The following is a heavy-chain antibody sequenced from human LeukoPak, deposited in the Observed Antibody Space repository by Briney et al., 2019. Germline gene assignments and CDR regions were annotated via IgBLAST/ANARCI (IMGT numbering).Heavy chain of an antibody. CDR1: GFTFISYW. J-gene: IGHJ6*02. Sequence: GSLRLSCAASGFTFISYWMSWVRQAPGKGLEWVASINHNGNVNYYVDSVKGRFTISRDNAKNSLYLQMSNLRAEDTAVYFCARGGGLDVWGQGATVTVSS. V-gene: IGHV3-7*03. CDR2: INHNGNVN. D-gene: IGHD3-16*01. CDR3: ARGGGLDV.